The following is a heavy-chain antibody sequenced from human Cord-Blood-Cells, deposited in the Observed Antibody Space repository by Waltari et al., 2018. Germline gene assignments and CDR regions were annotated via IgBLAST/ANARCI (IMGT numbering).Heavy chain of an antibody. V-gene: IGHV3-53*01. CDR1: GFTVSSNY. J-gene: IGHJ4*02. D-gene: IGHD1-26*01. CDR2: IYSGGST. Sequence: EVQLVESGGGLIQPGGSLRRSCAASGFTVSSNYMSWVRQAPGKGLEWVSVIYSGGSTYYADSVKGRFTISRDNSKNTLYLQMNSLRAEDTAVYYCARTGAWELQYYFDYWGQGTLVTVSS. CDR3: ARTGAWELQYYFDY.